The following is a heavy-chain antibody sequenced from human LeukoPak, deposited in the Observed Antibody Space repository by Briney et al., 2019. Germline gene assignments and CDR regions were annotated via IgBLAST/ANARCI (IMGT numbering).Heavy chain of an antibody. CDR1: GLPIADFA. J-gene: IGHJ6*02. Sequence: PGGSLRLSCVASGLPIADFAMHWVRQAPGKGLEWVSLISGDGVSTFYADSVKGRFTISRDNSKNTLYLQMNSLRAEDTAVYYCARDYVPYDSLYYGMDVWGQGTTVTVSS. CDR2: ISGDGVST. CDR3: ARDYVPYDSLYYGMDV. D-gene: IGHD3-22*01. V-gene: IGHV3-43*02.